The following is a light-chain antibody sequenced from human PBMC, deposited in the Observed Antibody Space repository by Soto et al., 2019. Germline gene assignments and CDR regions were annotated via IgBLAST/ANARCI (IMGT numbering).Light chain of an antibody. CDR1: QSVDSY. Sequence: EIVLTKSPPTLSLSPGERATLSCRASQSVDSYLAWYQQKPGQAPRLLIYDASNRATGTPARFSGRGSGADFTLTISSLEPEDFAVYYCQQRSNWPLTFGGGTKVEIK. V-gene: IGKV3-11*01. CDR3: QQRSNWPLT. CDR2: DAS. J-gene: IGKJ4*01.